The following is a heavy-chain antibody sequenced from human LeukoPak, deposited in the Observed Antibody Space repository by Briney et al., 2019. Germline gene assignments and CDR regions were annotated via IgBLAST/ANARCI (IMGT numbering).Heavy chain of an antibody. D-gene: IGHD6-19*01. CDR1: GGSFSGYY. CDR3: ARGSKGIAVAGKYYFDY. Sequence: SETLSLTCAVYGGSFSGYYWSWIRQPPGKGLEWIGEINHSGSTNYNPSLKSRVTISVDASKNQFSLKLSSVTAADTAVYYCARGSKGIAVAGKYYFDYWGQGTLVTVSS. CDR2: INHSGST. V-gene: IGHV4-34*01. J-gene: IGHJ4*02.